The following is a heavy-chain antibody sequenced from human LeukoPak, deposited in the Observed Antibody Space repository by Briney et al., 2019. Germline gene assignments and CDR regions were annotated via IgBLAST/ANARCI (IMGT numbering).Heavy chain of an antibody. Sequence: GGSLRLSCAASGFTVSSNYMSWVRRVPGKGLEWVSVIYSGGSTYYADSVKGRFTISRDDSKNTLYLQMNSLRAEDTAVYYCARANSGYDFRGYYYSYMDVWGKGTTVTVSS. CDR3: ARANSGYDFRGYYYSYMDV. CDR2: IYSGGST. D-gene: IGHD5-12*01. V-gene: IGHV3-53*01. J-gene: IGHJ6*03. CDR1: GFTVSSNY.